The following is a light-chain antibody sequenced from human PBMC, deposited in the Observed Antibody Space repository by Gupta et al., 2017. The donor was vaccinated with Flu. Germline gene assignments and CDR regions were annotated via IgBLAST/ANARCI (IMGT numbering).Light chain of an antibody. CDR2: DTS. Sequence: QTVVTQEPSLTVSPGGTVTLTCASSTGAVTSGYYPTWFQQKPGQAPRPLIYDTSNKHSWTPARFSGSLPGGKAALTLSGVQPEDEADYYCLLYYVSTWVFGGGTKLTVL. V-gene: IGLV7-43*01. CDR3: LLYYVSTWV. CDR1: TGAVTSGYY. J-gene: IGLJ3*02.